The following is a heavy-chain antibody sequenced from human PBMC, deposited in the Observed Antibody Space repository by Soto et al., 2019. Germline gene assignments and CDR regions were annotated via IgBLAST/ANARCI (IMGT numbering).Heavy chain of an antibody. CDR3: ARDLSYDILTGYYTDYYYGMDV. D-gene: IGHD3-9*01. CDR1: GGSFSGYY. J-gene: IGHJ6*02. CDR2: INHSGST. Sequence: SETLSLTCAVYGGSFSGYYWSWIRQPPGKGLEWIGEINHSGSTNYNPSLKSRVTISVDTSKNQFSLKLSSVTAADTAVYYCARDLSYDILTGYYTDYYYGMDVWGQGTTVTVSS. V-gene: IGHV4-34*01.